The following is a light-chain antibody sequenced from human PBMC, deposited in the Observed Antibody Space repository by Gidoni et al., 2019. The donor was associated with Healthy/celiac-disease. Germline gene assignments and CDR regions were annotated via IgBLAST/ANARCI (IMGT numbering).Light chain of an antibody. CDR3: NSRDSSGNHVV. V-gene: IGLV3-19*01. CDR1: SLRSYY. J-gene: IGLJ2*01. Sequence: SSGLTQDPAVSVALGPTVRITCQGDSLRSYYASWYQQKPGQAPVLVIYGKNNRPSGIPDRFSGSSSGNTASLTITGAQAEDEADYYCNSRDSSGNHVVFGGGTKLTVL. CDR2: GKN.